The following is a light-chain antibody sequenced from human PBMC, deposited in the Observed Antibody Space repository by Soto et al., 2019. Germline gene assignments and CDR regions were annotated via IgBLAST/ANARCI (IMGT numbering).Light chain of an antibody. J-gene: IGLJ3*02. Sequence: QSAATQPPSASGYRGQSVTNSCTGTSVDMNYGSWFQQHPGKAPKLIICEVTKRTSGVPDRFSVSKSGNTASLTVSGLQDDDQADDYCSSYAGRDIWVFGGGTKLAV. CDR1: SVDMNY. V-gene: IGLV2-8*01. CDR2: EVT. CDR3: SSYAGRDIWV.